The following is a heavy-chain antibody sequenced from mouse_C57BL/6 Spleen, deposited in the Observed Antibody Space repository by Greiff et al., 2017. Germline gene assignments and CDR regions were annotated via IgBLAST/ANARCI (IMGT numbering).Heavy chain of an antibody. CDR1: GYAFSSYW. Sequence: QVQLQQSGAELVKPGASVKISCKASGYAFSSYWMNWVKQRPGKGLEWIGQIYPGDGDTNYNGKFKGKATLTADKSSSTAYMQLSSLTSEDSAVYFCARHPAVTGYFDYWGQGTTLTVSS. CDR3: ARHPAVTGYFDY. CDR2: IYPGDGDT. V-gene: IGHV1-80*01. J-gene: IGHJ2*01. D-gene: IGHD2-13*01.